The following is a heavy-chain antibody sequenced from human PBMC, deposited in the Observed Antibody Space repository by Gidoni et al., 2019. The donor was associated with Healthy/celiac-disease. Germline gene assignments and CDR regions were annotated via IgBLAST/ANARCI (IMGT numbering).Heavy chain of an antibody. Sequence: QVQLVESGGGVVQPGRSLRLSCAASGFTFSSYGMHWVRQAPGKGLEWVAVISYDGSNKYYADSVKGRFTISRDNSKNTLYLQMNSLRAEDTAVYYCANVIAARQSDAFDIWGQGTMVTVSS. D-gene: IGHD6-6*01. CDR3: ANVIAARQSDAFDI. V-gene: IGHV3-30*18. CDR2: ISYDGSNK. J-gene: IGHJ3*02. CDR1: GFTFSSYG.